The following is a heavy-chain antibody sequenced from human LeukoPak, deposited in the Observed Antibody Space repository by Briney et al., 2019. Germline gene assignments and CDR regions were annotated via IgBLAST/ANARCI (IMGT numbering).Heavy chain of an antibody. CDR3: ARGQGNGDYAAG. CDR2: INPNSGGT. Sequence: ASEKVSCKASGYTFTGYYMHWVRQAPGQGLEWMGWINPNSGGTNYAQKFQGRVTMTRDTSISTAYMELSRLRSDDTAVYYCARGQGNGDYAAGWGQGTLVTVSS. CDR1: GYTFTGYY. J-gene: IGHJ4*02. V-gene: IGHV1-2*02. D-gene: IGHD4-17*01.